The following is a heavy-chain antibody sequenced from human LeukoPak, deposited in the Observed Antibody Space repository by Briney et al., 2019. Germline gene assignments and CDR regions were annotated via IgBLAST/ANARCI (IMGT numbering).Heavy chain of an antibody. V-gene: IGHV4-34*01. CDR2: INHSGST. CDR3: ARGRHYYYDSSGYRI. Sequence: SDTLSLTCAVYGGSFSGYYWSWIRQPTRKGLEWIWDINHSGSTNYNPSLKSRVAISVDTSKNQFSLKLSSVTAADTAVYCCARGRHYYYDSSGYRIWGQGTMVTVSS. D-gene: IGHD3-22*01. J-gene: IGHJ3*02. CDR1: GGSFSGYY.